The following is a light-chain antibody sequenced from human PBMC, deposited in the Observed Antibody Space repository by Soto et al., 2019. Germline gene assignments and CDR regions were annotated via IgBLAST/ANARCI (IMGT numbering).Light chain of an antibody. J-gene: IGLJ2*01. Sequence: QSALTQPASVSGSPGQSITISCTGTSSDVGGYNYVSWYQQHPGKDPKLMIYDVSNRPSGVSNRFSGYKSGNTASLTISGLQAEDEADYYCSSYSSSSTLVFGGGNKLTVL. CDR3: SSYSSSSTLV. CDR1: SSDVGGYNY. V-gene: IGLV2-14*01. CDR2: DVS.